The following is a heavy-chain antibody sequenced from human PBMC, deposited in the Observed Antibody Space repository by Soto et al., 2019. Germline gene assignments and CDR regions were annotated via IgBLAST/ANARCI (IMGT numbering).Heavy chain of an antibody. CDR2: ISAYNGNT. V-gene: IGHV1-18*01. Sequence: QVQLVQSGAEVQKPGASVKVSCKASGYTFTSYGISWVRQAPGQGLEWMGWISAYNGNTNYAQKRQGRVTMTTDTSTSTAYMELRSLRSDDTAVYYCARDIVVVVAATDPGYYYYGMDVWGQGTTVTVSS. CDR3: ARDIVVVVAATDPGYYYYGMDV. J-gene: IGHJ6*02. CDR1: GYTFTSYG. D-gene: IGHD2-15*01.